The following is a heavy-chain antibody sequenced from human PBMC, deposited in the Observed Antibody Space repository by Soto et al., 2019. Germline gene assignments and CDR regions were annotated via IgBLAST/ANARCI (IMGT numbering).Heavy chain of an antibody. J-gene: IGHJ4*02. CDR3: ERDLGGDSAY. CDR2: INPRGGRT. Sequence: QVQLVQSGAEVKKPGASVKVSCKASGYTFTSYYMHLVRQAPGQGLQWMGIINPRGGRTTYAQKFQGSVTMARDTSTSTLYMELSSLRSEDTAVYYWERDLGGDSAYWGQGTLVTVSS. V-gene: IGHV1-46*01. CDR1: GYTFTSYY. D-gene: IGHD2-21*02.